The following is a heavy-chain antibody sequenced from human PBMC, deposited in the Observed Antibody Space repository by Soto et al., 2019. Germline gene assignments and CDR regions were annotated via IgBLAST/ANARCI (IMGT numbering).Heavy chain of an antibody. V-gene: IGHV3-23*01. J-gene: IGHJ6*02. D-gene: IGHD3-9*01. Sequence: GGSLRLSCAASGFTFSSYAMNWVRQAPGKGLECVSTISGSGGSTYYADSVKGRFTISRDKSKSTLYLEMNSLRAEDTALYYCANCGVNYDIFTGYDYYSGMDGWGQGTTVTVSS. CDR2: ISGSGGST. CDR3: ANCGVNYDIFTGYDYYSGMDG. CDR1: GFTFSSYA.